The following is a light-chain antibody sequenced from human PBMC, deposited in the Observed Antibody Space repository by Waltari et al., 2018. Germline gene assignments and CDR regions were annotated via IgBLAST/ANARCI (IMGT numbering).Light chain of an antibody. CDR3: QSYDTTLSVV. V-gene: IGLV1-40*01. Sequence: QSVLTQPPSVSGAPGQRVTIPCTGAAPNTGAGYEVPWYQQLPRAAPKLLIYGSTSRPLGVPDRFFGSTSGTSAFLAITGLQAEDEADYYCQSYDTTLSVVFGGGTKLTVL. J-gene: IGLJ3*02. CDR2: GST. CDR1: APNTGAGYE.